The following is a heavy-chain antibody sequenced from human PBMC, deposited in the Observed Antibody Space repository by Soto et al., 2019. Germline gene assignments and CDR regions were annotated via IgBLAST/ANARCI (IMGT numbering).Heavy chain of an antibody. CDR2: IIPILGIA. D-gene: IGHD2-2*01. Sequence: SVKVSCKASGGTCSSYTISWVRQAPGQGLEWMGRIIPILGIANYAQKFQGRVTITADKSTSTAYMELSSLRSEDTAVYYCAPGGYCSSTSCYDDNWFDPWGQGTLVTVSS. J-gene: IGHJ5*02. CDR1: GGTCSSYT. CDR3: APGGYCSSTSCYDDNWFDP. V-gene: IGHV1-69*02.